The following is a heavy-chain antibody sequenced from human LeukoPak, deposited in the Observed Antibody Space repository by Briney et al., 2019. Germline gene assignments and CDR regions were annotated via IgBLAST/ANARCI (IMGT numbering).Heavy chain of an antibody. CDR3: ATRAPLGFDY. D-gene: IGHD7-27*01. CDR2: IYYSGST. V-gene: IGHV4-59*01. Sequence: SETLSLTCTVSGGSISSYYWNWIRQPPGKRLEWIGYIYYSGSTNYNPSLKSRVTISVDTSKNQFSLKLSSVTAADTAVYYCATRAPLGFDYWGQGTLVTVSS. J-gene: IGHJ4*02. CDR1: GGSISSYY.